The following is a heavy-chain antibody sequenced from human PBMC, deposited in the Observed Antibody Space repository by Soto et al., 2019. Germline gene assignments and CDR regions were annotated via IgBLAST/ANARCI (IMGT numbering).Heavy chain of an antibody. D-gene: IGHD6-13*01. CDR2: IYPEDSET. CDR1: GYSFTNYW. J-gene: IGHJ6*02. Sequence: GESLKISCKGSGYSFTNYWIGWVRQMPGKDLEWIGIIYPEDSETRYSPSFQGLVTISVDKSISTAYLQWNSLQASDTATYYCARLVSSSWSYYYGMDVRGQGTTVTVSS. V-gene: IGHV5-51*01. CDR3: ARLVSSSWSYYYGMDV.